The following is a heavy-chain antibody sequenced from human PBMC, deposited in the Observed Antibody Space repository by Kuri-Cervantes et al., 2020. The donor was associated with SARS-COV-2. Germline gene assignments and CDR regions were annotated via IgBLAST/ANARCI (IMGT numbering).Heavy chain of an antibody. V-gene: IGHV3-73*01. D-gene: IGHD3-22*01. CDR1: GFLFSASA. CDR2: VRGKANNYAT. CDR3: ARPRDDSSGYAIFDY. J-gene: IGHJ4*02. Sequence: GESLKISCEVSGFLFSASAIHWVRQASGKGLEWVGRVRGKANNYATAYAASVKGRFTISRDDSKNMAYLQMNSLKTEDTAVYYCARPRDDSSGYAIFDYWGQGTLVTVSS.